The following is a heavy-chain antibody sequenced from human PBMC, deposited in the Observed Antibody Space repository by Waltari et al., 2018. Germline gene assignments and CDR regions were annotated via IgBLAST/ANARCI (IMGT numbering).Heavy chain of an antibody. D-gene: IGHD3-10*01. J-gene: IGHJ6*03. CDR2: IYYSGST. CDR1: GGSISSYY. V-gene: IGHV4-59*01. Sequence: QVQLQESGPGLVKPSETLSLTCTVSGGSISSYYWSWIRQPPGKGLEWIGYIYYSGSTNYNPSLKSRVTISVDTSKNQFSLKLSSVTAADTAVYYCVRGAHYYGSGAYYMDVWGKGTTVTVSS. CDR3: VRGAHYYGSGAYYMDV.